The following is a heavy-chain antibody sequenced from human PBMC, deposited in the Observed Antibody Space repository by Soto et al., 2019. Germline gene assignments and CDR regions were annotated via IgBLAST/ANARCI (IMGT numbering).Heavy chain of an antibody. CDR2: ISSSGSTL. CDR1: GFTCSDYY. J-gene: IGHJ3*02. V-gene: IGHV3-11*01. CDR3: ARDTHIYSSGWYVLGIAFDI. Sequence: QVQLVESGGGLVKPGGSLRLSCAASGFTCSDYYMSWIRQAPGKGLEWGSYISSSGSTLYYADSVKGRFTISRDNAKNSLYLQMNSLRAEDTAVYYCARDTHIYSSGWYVLGIAFDIWGQGTMVTVSS. D-gene: IGHD6-19*01.